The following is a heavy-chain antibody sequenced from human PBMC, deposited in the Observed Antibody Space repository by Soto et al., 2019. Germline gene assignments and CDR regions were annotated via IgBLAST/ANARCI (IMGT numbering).Heavy chain of an antibody. Sequence: GASVKVSCKASGGTFSSYAISWVRQAPGQGLEWMGGIIPIFGTANYAQKFQGRVTITADESTSTAYMELSSLRSEDTAVYYCATQSRYSSSWDPYYYYYGMDVWGQGTTVTVSS. V-gene: IGHV1-69*13. CDR2: IIPIFGTA. J-gene: IGHJ6*02. CDR3: ATQSRYSSSWDPYYYYYGMDV. CDR1: GGTFSSYA. D-gene: IGHD6-13*01.